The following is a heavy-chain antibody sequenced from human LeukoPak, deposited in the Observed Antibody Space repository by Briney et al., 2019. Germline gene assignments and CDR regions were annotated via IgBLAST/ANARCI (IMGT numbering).Heavy chain of an antibody. V-gene: IGHV4-38-2*02. CDR2: IYHSGST. CDR1: GYSISSGYY. J-gene: IGHJ4*02. D-gene: IGHD2-2*02. CDR3: ARDKRYCSSNSCYTLDY. Sequence: SETLSLTCTVSGYSISSGYYWGWIRQPPGKGLEWIGSIYHSGSTYYNPSLKSRVTISVDTSKNQFSLKLSSVTAADTAVYYCARDKRYCSSNSCYTLDYWGQGTLVTVSS.